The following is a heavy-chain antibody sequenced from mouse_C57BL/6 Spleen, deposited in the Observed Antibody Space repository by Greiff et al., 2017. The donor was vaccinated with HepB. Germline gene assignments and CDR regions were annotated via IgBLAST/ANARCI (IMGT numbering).Heavy chain of an antibody. CDR1: GFTFSDYG. CDR3: ARGGYGYDYAMDY. D-gene: IGHD2-2*01. V-gene: IGHV5-17*01. J-gene: IGHJ4*01. Sequence: DVMLVESGGGLVKPGGSLKLSCAASGFTFSDYGMHWVRQAPEKGLEWVAYISSGSSTIYYADTVKGRFTISRDNAKNTLFLQMTSLRSVDTAMFYGARGGYGYDYAMDYWGQGTSVTVSS. CDR2: ISSGSSTI.